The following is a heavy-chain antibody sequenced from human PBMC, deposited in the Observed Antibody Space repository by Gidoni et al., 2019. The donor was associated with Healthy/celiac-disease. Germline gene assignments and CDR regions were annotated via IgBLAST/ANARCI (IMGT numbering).Heavy chain of an antibody. CDR2: INHSGST. Sequence: QVQLQQWGAGLFKPSETLSLPCAVYGGSFSGYYWSWIRQPPGKGLEWIGEINHSGSTNYNPSLKSRVTISVDTSKNQFSLKLSSVTAADTAVYYCARGQGVGATPLGAFDIWGQGTMVTVSS. CDR3: ARGQGVGATPLGAFDI. D-gene: IGHD1-26*01. CDR1: GGSFSGYY. J-gene: IGHJ3*02. V-gene: IGHV4-34*01.